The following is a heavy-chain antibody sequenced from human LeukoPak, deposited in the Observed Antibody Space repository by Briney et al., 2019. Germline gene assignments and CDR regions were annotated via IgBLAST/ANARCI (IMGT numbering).Heavy chain of an antibody. V-gene: IGHV3-9*01. J-gene: IGHJ4*02. CDR3: AKDGTAWDSSSYGY. D-gene: IGHD6-6*01. Sequence: GGSLRLSCAASGFTFDDYAMHWVRQAPGRGLEWVSGISWNSGSIGYADSVKGRFTISRDNAKNSLYLQMNSLRAEDTALSYCAKDGTAWDSSSYGYWGQGTLVTVSS. CDR2: ISWNSGSI. CDR1: GFTFDDYA.